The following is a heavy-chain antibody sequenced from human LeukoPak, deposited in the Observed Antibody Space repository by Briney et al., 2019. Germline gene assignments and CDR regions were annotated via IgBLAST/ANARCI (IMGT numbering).Heavy chain of an antibody. CDR3: ARGKIDYFDY. Sequence: GGSLRLSCAASGFTFSSDAMSWVRQAPGKGLEWVSSISSSSSYIYYADSVKGRFTISRDNAKNSLYLQMNSLRAEDTAVYYCARGKIDYFDYWGQGTLVTVSS. CDR1: GFTFSSDA. V-gene: IGHV3-21*01. J-gene: IGHJ4*02. CDR2: ISSSSSYI.